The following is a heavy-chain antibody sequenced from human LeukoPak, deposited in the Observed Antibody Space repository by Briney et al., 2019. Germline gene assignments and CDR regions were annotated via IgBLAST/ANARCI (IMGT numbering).Heavy chain of an antibody. CDR2: IYPDESDT. CDR1: GYSFSNYW. J-gene: IGHJ4*02. CDR3: ARLGKRGHGGDY. D-gene: IGHD1-1*01. Sequence: GESLKISCKGSGYSFSNYWIGWVRQMPGKGLEWMGIIYPDESDTRYSPSFQGQVTISADKSISTAYLQWSSLKASDSAIYYCARLGKRGHGGDYWGQGTLVTVSS. V-gene: IGHV5-51*01.